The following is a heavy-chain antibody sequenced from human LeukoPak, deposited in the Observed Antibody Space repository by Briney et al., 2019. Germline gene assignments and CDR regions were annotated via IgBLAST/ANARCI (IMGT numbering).Heavy chain of an antibody. Sequence: GASVKVSCKASGYTFTSYAMNWVRQAPGQGLEWMGGIIPIFGTANYAQKFQGRVTITADKSTSTAYMELSSLRSEDTAVYYCAREVYYYGSGSYYKPNYYYYYMDVWGKGTTVTISS. J-gene: IGHJ6*03. D-gene: IGHD3-10*01. CDR2: IIPIFGTA. CDR1: GYTFTSYA. CDR3: AREVYYYGSGSYYKPNYYYYYMDV. V-gene: IGHV1-69*06.